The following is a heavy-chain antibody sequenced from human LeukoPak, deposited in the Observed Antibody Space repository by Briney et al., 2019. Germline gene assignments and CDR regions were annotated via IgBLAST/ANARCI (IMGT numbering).Heavy chain of an antibody. V-gene: IGHV1-46*01. Sequence: GASVKVSCKASGHTFTSYYMHWVRQAPGQGLEWMGIINPSGGNTNYAQKFQGRVTMTRDMSTSTVYMEVSSLRSEDTAVYYCARAAWLRTSYYFDYWGQGTLVTVSS. CDR2: INPSGGNT. D-gene: IGHD5-18*01. CDR1: GHTFTSYY. CDR3: ARAAWLRTSYYFDY. J-gene: IGHJ4*02.